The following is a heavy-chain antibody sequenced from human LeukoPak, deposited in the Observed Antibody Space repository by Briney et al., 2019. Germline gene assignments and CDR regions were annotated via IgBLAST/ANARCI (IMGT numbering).Heavy chain of an antibody. V-gene: IGHV7-4-1*02. CDR3: AASGFLYYDFWSGYYLYYYGMDV. D-gene: IGHD3-3*01. CDR1: RYTFTSYA. Sequence: ASVKVSCKASRYTFTSYAMNWVRQAPGQGLEWMGWINTNTGNPTYAQGFTGRFVFSLDTSVSTAYLQISSLKAEDTAVYYCAASGFLYYDFWSGYYLYYYGMDVWGQGTTVTVSS. J-gene: IGHJ6*02. CDR2: INTNTGNP.